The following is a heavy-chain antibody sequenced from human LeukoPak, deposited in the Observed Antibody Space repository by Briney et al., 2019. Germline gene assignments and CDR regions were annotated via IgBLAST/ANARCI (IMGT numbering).Heavy chain of an antibody. CDR3: ARDRQPFRGPLKVDAFDI. CDR2: IQQHGSET. V-gene: IGHV3-7*01. Sequence: PGGSLRLSCEGSGFTFSNYWMSWVRQAPGKGLEWVANIQQHGSETYYGDSVKGRFTISRDNAKNSLYLQMNSLRAEDTAVYYCARDRQPFRGPLKVDAFDIWGQGTMVTVSS. D-gene: IGHD3-10*01. J-gene: IGHJ3*02. CDR1: GFTFSNYW.